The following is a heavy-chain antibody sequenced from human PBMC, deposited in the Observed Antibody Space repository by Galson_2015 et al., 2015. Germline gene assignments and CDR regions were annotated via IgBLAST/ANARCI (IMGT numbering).Heavy chain of an antibody. D-gene: IGHD2-15*01. Sequence: SLRLSCAASGFIFSDYDMTWLRQAPGKGLEWVAVVSDDGRNQYYADSVKGRFTVSRDNSRNTLYLQMSSLRAEDTAVYYCVRIGYCSGTACYYFDYWGQGTLVTFSS. CDR3: VRIGYCSGTACYYFDY. CDR1: GFIFSDYD. CDR2: VSDDGRNQ. V-gene: IGHV3-30*03. J-gene: IGHJ4*02.